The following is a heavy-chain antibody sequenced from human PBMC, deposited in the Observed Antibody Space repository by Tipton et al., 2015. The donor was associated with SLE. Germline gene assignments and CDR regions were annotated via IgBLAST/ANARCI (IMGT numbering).Heavy chain of an antibody. CDR3: ARPYYSGSYGGFYS. D-gene: IGHD1-26*01. CDR1: GGSISSPAYS. Sequence: TLSLTCTVSGGSISSPAYSWNWXXQPPGKGLEWIGSIYHSVSTSYNPSLKSRVTISVDTSRNQFSLNLTSVTAADTALYYCARPYYSGSYGGFYSWGQGTLVTVSA. CDR2: IYHSVST. V-gene: IGHV4-30-2*01. J-gene: IGHJ4*02.